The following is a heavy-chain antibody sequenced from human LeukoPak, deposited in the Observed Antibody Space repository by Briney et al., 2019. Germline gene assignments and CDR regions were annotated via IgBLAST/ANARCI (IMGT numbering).Heavy chain of an antibody. J-gene: IGHJ4*02. CDR3: ARDPPLMGATDY. CDR2: IYYSGST. Sequence: SETLSLTCTVSGGSISSSSYYWGWIRQPPGKGLERIGSIYYSGSTYYNPSLKSRVTISVDTSKNQFSLKLSSVTAADTAVYYCARDPPLMGATDYWGQGTLVTVSS. D-gene: IGHD1-26*01. V-gene: IGHV4-39*07. CDR1: GGSISSSSYY.